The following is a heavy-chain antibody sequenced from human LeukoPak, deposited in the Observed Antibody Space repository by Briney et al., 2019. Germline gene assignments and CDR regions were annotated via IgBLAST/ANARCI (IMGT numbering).Heavy chain of an antibody. V-gene: IGHV4-59*12. CDR2: INYIGST. Sequence: PSETLSLTCTVSGGSITTSYWSWIRQPPGKGLEWIGYINYIGSTNYNPSLKNRVTISVDTSTNQFSLKLSSVTAADTAVYYCARDGPLTGYYSYFDYWGQGTLVTVSS. CDR1: GGSITTSY. D-gene: IGHD3-9*01. CDR3: ARDGPLTGYYSYFDY. J-gene: IGHJ4*02.